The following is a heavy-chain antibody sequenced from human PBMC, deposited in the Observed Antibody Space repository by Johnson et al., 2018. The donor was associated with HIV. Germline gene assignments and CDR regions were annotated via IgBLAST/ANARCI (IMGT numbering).Heavy chain of an antibody. D-gene: IGHD1-26*01. CDR2: IKSKTDGGTT. V-gene: IGHV3-15*01. Sequence: VQLVESGGGLVKPGGSLKLSCTASGFTFSNAWMNWVSHAPGKGLEWVGRIKSKTDGGTTDYAAPVKGKFTISRDDSKTTLYLQMNSLKTEDTAVYYCITGGSGTIPSGAFDIWGQGTMVTVSS. J-gene: IGHJ3*02. CDR1: GFTFSNAW. CDR3: ITGGSGTIPSGAFDI.